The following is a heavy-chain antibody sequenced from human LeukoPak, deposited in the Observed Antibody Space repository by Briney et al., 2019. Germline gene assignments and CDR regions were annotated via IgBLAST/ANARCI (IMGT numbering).Heavy chain of an antibody. J-gene: IGHJ4*02. CDR3: ARVCSSGRCLDY. D-gene: IGHD2-15*01. Sequence: SETLSLTCTVSGYSISSGYYWAWMRPPPGKGLEWIGNINHSGSTYYNPSLKSRVTVSVDTSKNQVSLRLSSVTAADTAVYYCARVCSSGRCLDYWGQGTLVTVSS. CDR1: GYSISSGYY. V-gene: IGHV4-38-2*02. CDR2: INHSGST.